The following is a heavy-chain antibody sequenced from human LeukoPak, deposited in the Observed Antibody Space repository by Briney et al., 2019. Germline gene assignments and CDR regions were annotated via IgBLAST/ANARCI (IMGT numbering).Heavy chain of an antibody. CDR3: ARGEYYYDSSGYNYDGMGV. Sequence: PGGSLRLSRAASGFTFSSYGMHWVRQAPGKGLEWVAVIWYDGSNKYYADSVKGRFTISRDNSKNTLYLQMNSLRAEDTAVYYCARGEYYYDSSGYNYDGMGVWGQGTTVTVSS. V-gene: IGHV3-33*01. CDR2: IWYDGSNK. D-gene: IGHD3-22*01. J-gene: IGHJ6*02. CDR1: GFTFSSYG.